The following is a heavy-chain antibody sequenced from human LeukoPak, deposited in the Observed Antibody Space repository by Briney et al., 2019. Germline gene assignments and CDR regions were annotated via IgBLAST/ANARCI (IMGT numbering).Heavy chain of an antibody. V-gene: IGHV4-30-2*01. CDR3: ARGVVVVPAAIGAYWFDP. CDR2: IYHSGST. J-gene: IGHJ5*02. D-gene: IGHD2-2*01. CDR1: GGSISSGGYS. Sequence: SETLSLTCAVSGGSISSGGYSWSWIRQPPGKGLEWIGNIYHSGSTYYNPSLKSRVTISVDRSKNQFSLKLSCVTAADTAVYYCARGVVVVPAAIGAYWFDPWGQGTLVTVSS.